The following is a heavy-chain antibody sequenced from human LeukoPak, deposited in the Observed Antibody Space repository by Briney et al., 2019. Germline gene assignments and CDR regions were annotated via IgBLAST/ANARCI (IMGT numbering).Heavy chain of an antibody. CDR2: IKSDGSST. CDR3: ARGYYYDSSGPKIPFDY. Sequence: GGSLRLSCAASGFTFSSYWMHWVRQGPGNGLVWVSRIKSDGSSTSYADSVKGRFTISRDNAKNTLYLQMTSLRAEDTAVYYCARGYYYDSSGPKIPFDYWGQGILVTVSS. CDR1: GFTFSSYW. J-gene: IGHJ4*02. D-gene: IGHD3-22*01. V-gene: IGHV3-74*01.